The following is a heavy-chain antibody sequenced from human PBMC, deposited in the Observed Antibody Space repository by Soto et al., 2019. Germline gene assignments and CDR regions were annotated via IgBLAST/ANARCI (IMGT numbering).Heavy chain of an antibody. V-gene: IGHV3-11*05. CDR1: GFPFSGFY. CDR3: ARDRGKVTGPYFDQ. J-gene: IGHJ4*02. CDR2: ISSSGTSA. Sequence: QVQLEESGGGLVKPGGSLRLSCAASGFPFSGFYMSWVRQAPGKGLEYISYISSSGTSANYADSVKGRFTISRDNSKNSLYLQMNSLRTEDTAVYYCARDRGKVTGPYFDQWGQGALVTVSS. D-gene: IGHD2-21*02.